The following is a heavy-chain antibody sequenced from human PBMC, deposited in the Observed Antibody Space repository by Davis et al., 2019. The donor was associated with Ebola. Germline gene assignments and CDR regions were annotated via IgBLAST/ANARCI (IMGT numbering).Heavy chain of an antibody. D-gene: IGHD3-16*02. CDR1: GGSISSSNYY. CDR3: ASGIMITFGGVIVED. CDR2: IYYSGST. Sequence: MPGGSLRLSCTVSGGSISSSNYYWGWIRQPPGKGLEWIGSIYYSGSTYYNPSLKSRVTISVDTSKNQFSLKLSSVTAADTAVYYCASGIMITFGGVIVEDWGQGTLVTVSS. V-gene: IGHV4-39*01. J-gene: IGHJ4*02.